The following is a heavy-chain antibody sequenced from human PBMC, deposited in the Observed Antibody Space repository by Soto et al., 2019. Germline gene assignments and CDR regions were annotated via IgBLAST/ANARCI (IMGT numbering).Heavy chain of an antibody. J-gene: IGHJ4*02. CDR1: GFTFSSYA. Sequence: GGSLRLSCAASGFTFSSYAMHWVRQAPGKGLEYVSAISSNGGSTYYADSVKGRFTVSRDNSKNTLYLQMGSLRAEDMAVYYCARDFQYSGYDFVSRFDYWGQGTLVTVSS. CDR3: ARDFQYSGYDFVSRFDY. CDR2: ISSNGGST. D-gene: IGHD5-12*01. V-gene: IGHV3-64*02.